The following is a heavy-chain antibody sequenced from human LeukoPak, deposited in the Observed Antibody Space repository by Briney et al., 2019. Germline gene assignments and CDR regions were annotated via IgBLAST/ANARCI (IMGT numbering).Heavy chain of an antibody. CDR2: ISAYNGNT. Sequence: ASVKVSCKASGYTFTSYGISWVRQAPGQGLEWMGWISAYNGNTNYAPKLQGRVTMTTDKSMSTAHMELRSLRSDDTAVYYCARGRGYVPPLSDPWGQGPLVTVSS. J-gene: IGHJ5*02. CDR1: GYTFTSYG. CDR3: ARGRGYVPPLSDP. D-gene: IGHD5-12*01. V-gene: IGHV1-18*01.